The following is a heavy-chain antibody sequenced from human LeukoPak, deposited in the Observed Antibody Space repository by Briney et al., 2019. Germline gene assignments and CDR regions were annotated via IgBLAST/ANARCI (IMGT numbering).Heavy chain of an antibody. Sequence: HPGGSLRLSCAASGFTFSSYAMSWVRQAPGKGLEWVSAISGSGGSTYYADSVKGRFTISRDNSKNTLYLQMNSLRAEDTAVYYCAKFSWGSYHDPIDYWGQGTLVTVSS. CDR3: AKFSWGSYHDPIDY. D-gene: IGHD3-16*02. CDR2: ISGSGGST. CDR1: GFTFSSYA. V-gene: IGHV3-23*01. J-gene: IGHJ4*02.